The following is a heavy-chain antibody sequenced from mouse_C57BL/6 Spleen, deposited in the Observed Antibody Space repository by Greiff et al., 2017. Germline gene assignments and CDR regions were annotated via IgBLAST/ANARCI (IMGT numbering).Heavy chain of an antibody. V-gene: IGHV2-6*03. CDR1: GFSLTSYG. D-gene: IGHD2-3*01. J-gene: IGHJ4*01. CDR2: IWSDGST. CDR3: ARSYERGYAMDY. Sequence: QVHVKQSGPGLVAPSQSLSITCTVSGFSLTSYGVHWVRQPPGKGLEWLVVIWSDGSTTYNSALKSRLSISKDNSKSQVFLKMNSLQTDDTAMYYCARSYERGYAMDYWGQGTSVTVSS.